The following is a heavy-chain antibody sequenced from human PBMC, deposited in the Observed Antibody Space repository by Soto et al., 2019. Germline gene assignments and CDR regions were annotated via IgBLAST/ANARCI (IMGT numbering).Heavy chain of an antibody. CDR1: GYAFSFG. CDR2: ISASDGST. D-gene: IGHD3-10*01. V-gene: IGHV1-18*01. CDR3: ATYYFGSGSYYRFDN. J-gene: IGHJ4*02. Sequence: ASVKVSCKASGYAFSFGFSWVRQAPGQGLEWMGWISASDGSTNSAQKFRGRISLTTDTSTNTAYMDLLSLTSDDTAMYFCATYYFGSGSYYRFDNVCQGTLVTVSS.